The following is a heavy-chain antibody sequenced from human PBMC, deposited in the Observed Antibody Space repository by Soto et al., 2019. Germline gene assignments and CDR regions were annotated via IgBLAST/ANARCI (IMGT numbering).Heavy chain of an antibody. CDR1: GFTFSSYG. V-gene: IGHV3-33*01. Sequence: QVQLVESGGGVVQPGRSLRLSCAASGFTFSSYGMHWVRQAPGKGLEWVAVIWYDGSNKYYADSVKGRFTISRDNSKNQLYLQMNSLRAEDTAVYYCARGDKAAAATETIDYYYYGMDVWGQGTTVTVSS. CDR3: ARGDKAAAATETIDYYYYGMDV. CDR2: IWYDGSNK. D-gene: IGHD6-13*01. J-gene: IGHJ6*02.